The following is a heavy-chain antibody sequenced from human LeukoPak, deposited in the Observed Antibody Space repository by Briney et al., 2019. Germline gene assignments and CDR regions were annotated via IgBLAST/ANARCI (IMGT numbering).Heavy chain of an antibody. CDR3: SRSLNY. CDR1: GFTFSDHY. J-gene: IGHJ4*02. V-gene: IGHV3-7*01. CDR2: IKEDGSET. Sequence: GGSLRLSCAASGFTFSDHYMDLVRQAPGKGLEWVANIKEDGSETHYVDSAKGRFTISRDNARSSLYLQMDSLRVEDTAIYYCSRSLNYWGQGTLVTVSS.